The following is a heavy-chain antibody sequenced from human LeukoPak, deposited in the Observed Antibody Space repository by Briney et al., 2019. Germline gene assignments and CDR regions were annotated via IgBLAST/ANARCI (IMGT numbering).Heavy chain of an antibody. CDR2: MNPDGSEK. Sequence: PGGSLRLSCAASGFTFTTYWMSWVRQAPGKGLEWVANMNPDGSEKYYVASVKGRFTISRDNAKNSLYLQMNSLRADDTAVYYCARDHPAREISIDNWGQGTLVTVSS. J-gene: IGHJ4*02. V-gene: IGHV3-7*01. CDR1: GFTFTTYW. CDR3: ARDHPAREISIDN. D-gene: IGHD2/OR15-2a*01.